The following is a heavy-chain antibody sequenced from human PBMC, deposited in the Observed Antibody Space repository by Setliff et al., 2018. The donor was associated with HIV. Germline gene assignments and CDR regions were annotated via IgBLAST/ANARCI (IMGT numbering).Heavy chain of an antibody. J-gene: IGHJ5*02. D-gene: IGHD3-10*01. CDR3: ARVITMVWTTFDP. CDR2: FYYTGST. CDR1: GGSINSRSYS. Sequence: SETLSLTCTVSGGSINSRSYSWGWIRQPPGKGLEWIGSFYYTGSTYYNPSLRSRVTISLDKSKNHFSLELRSVTAADTAVYYCARVITMVWTTFDPWGQGTLVTVSS. V-gene: IGHV4-39*07.